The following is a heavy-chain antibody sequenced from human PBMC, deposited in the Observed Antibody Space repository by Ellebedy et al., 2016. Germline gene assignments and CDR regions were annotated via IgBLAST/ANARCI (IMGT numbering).Heavy chain of an antibody. J-gene: IGHJ3*02. CDR1: GFTFSSYA. CDR3: TRGGSYYDSSEPFDI. CDR2: ISGSGAST. Sequence: GESLKISCAASGFTFSSYAMSWVRQAPGKGLEWVSSISGSGASTYYADSVKGRFTISRDNAKNSVYLQMNSLRAEDTAVYYCTRGGSYYDSSEPFDIWGQGTMVTVSS. V-gene: IGHV3-23*01. D-gene: IGHD3-22*01.